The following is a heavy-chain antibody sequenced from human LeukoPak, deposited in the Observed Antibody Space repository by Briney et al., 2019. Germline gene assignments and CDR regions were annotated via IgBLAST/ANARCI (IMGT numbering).Heavy chain of an antibody. CDR2: IWYDGSNK. CDR1: GFTFSSYG. D-gene: IGHD1-26*01. V-gene: IGHV3-33*06. J-gene: IGHJ4*02. CDR3: AKDGESGSLFDY. Sequence: GGSLRLSCAASGFTFSSYGMHWVRQAPGKGLEWVAVIWYDGSNKYYADSVKGRFTISRDNSKNTLYLQMNGLRAEDTAVYYCAKDGESGSLFDYWGQGTLVTVSS.